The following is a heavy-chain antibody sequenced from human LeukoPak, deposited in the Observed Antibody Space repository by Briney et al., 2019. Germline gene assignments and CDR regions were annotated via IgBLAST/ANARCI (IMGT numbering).Heavy chain of an antibody. V-gene: IGHV3-30*02. CDR1: GFTYSHNG. Sequence: PGGSLRLSCVASGFTYSHNGMHWVRQAPGKGLEWVAFIQYDGNTIFYADSVKGRFTISRDNSKNTLYLQMNSLRAEDTAVYYCAKDFSVYYYDSRVLDYWGQGTLVTVSS. CDR2: IQYDGNTI. J-gene: IGHJ4*02. CDR3: AKDFSVYYYDSRVLDY. D-gene: IGHD3-22*01.